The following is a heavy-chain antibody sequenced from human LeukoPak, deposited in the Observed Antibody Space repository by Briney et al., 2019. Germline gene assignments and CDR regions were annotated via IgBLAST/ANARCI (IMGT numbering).Heavy chain of an antibody. D-gene: IGHD2-2*01. CDR2: IYYSGST. CDR1: GGSFSGYY. Sequence: SETLSLTCAVYGGSFSGYYWSWIRQPPGKGLEWIGYIYYSGSTNYNPSLKSRVTISVDTSKNQFSLKLSSVTAADTAVYYCARASRGYCSSTSCYAFAFDIWGQGTMVTVSS. V-gene: IGHV4-59*01. J-gene: IGHJ3*02. CDR3: ARASRGYCSSTSCYAFAFDI.